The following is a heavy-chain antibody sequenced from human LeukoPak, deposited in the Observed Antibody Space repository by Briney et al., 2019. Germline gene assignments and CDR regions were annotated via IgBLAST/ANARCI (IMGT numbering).Heavy chain of an antibody. CDR1: DGSISSYY. D-gene: IGHD6-13*01. Sequence: SETLSLTCTVSDGSISSYYWSWIRQPPGKGLEWVGYIYYTGSTNYNPSLKSRVTISVDTSKNQFSLRLSSVTAADTAVYYCAGSSDYFDYWGQGTLVTVSS. CDR2: IYYTGST. J-gene: IGHJ4*02. V-gene: IGHV4-59*01. CDR3: AGSSDYFDY.